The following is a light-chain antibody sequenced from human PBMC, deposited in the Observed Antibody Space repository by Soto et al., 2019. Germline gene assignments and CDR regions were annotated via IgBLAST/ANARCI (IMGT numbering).Light chain of an antibody. CDR3: QSYDSSLSAL. V-gene: IGLV1-40*01. J-gene: IGLJ3*02. Sequence: QAVVTQPPSVSGAPGQRVTISCTGSSSDIGADYDVHWYQHLPGTAPKLLIYGNTNRPSGVPDRFSGSKSGTSASLAITGLQAEDEADYYCQSYDSSLSALFGGGTKLTVL. CDR2: GNT. CDR1: SSDIGADYD.